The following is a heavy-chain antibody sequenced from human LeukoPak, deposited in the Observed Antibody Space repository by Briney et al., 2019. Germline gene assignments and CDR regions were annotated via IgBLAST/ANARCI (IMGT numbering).Heavy chain of an antibody. V-gene: IGHV1-8*01. J-gene: IGHJ6*02. CDR2: MNPNSGNT. D-gene: IGHD2-8*02. CDR3: ARAVVRVGYYYYGMDV. Sequence: ASVKLSCKASGYTFTSYDINWVRQATGQGLEWRGWMNPNSGNTGYAQKFQGRVTMTRNTSISTAYMELSSVRSEDTAVYYCARAVVRVGYYYYGMDVWGQGTRVTVSS. CDR1: GYTFTSYD.